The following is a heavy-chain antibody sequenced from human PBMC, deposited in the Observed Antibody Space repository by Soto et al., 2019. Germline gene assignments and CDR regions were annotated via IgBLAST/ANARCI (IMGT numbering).Heavy chain of an antibody. V-gene: IGHV1-18*01. D-gene: IGHD6-13*01. Sequence: GASVKVSCKASGYTFTSYGISWVRQAPGQGLEWMGWISAYNGNTNYAQKLQGRVTMTTDTSTSTAYMELRSLRSDDTAVYYCARDSPYSSSWYVFDWFDPWGQGTLVTVSS. CDR3: ARDSPYSSSWYVFDWFDP. CDR1: GYTFTSYG. J-gene: IGHJ5*02. CDR2: ISAYNGNT.